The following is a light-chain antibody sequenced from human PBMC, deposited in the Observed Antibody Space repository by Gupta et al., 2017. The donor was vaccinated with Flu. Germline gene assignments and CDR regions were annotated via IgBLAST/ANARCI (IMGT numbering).Light chain of an antibody. CDR2: KAS. V-gene: IGKV1-5*03. CDR3: QQYYDYRA. J-gene: IGKJ1*01. CDR1: QNIYTS. Sequence: DTQMTQSPSTLSASVGDRVTITCRASQNIYTSLAWYQQKPGKAPNLLIYKASSLQSGVPSRFSGSGSGTEFTLTSSSLQPDDFATYYCQQYYDYRAFGQGTKVEIK.